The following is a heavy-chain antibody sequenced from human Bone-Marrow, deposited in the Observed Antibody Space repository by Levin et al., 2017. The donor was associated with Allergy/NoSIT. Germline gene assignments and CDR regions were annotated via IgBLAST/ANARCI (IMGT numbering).Heavy chain of an antibody. CDR2: ILFDGSNK. CDR1: GFTFSRYA. V-gene: IGHV3-30*04. J-gene: IGHJ6*04. Sequence: GESLKISCAASGFTFSRYAIHWVRQAPGKGLEWVAVILFDGSNKYYADSVKGRFTISRDNSKNTLDLQMNNLRTEDTAVYYCARVSRPVNYSYGMDVWGEATTVTVSS. CDR3: ARVSRPVNYSYGMDV. D-gene: IGHD2-2*01.